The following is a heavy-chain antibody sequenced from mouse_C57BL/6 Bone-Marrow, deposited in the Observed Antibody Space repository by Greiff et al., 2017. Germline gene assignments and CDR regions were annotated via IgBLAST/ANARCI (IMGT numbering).Heavy chain of an antibody. V-gene: IGHV2-2*01. J-gene: IGHJ3*01. CDR2: IWSGGST. CDR3: ARGMMVTTGAWFAY. Sequence: QVQLKESGPGLVQPSQSLSITCTVSGFSLTSYGVHWVRQSPGTGLEWLGVIWSGGSTDYNAAFISRLSISKDNSKSQGFFKMNSLQADDTAIYYCARGMMVTTGAWFAYWGQGTLVTVSA. D-gene: IGHD2-3*01. CDR1: GFSLTSYG.